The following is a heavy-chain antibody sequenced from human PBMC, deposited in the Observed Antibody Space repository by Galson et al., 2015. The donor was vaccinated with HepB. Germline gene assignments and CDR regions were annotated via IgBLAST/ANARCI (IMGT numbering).Heavy chain of an antibody. J-gene: IGHJ4*02. CDR1: GFTFSSYG. D-gene: IGHD3-10*01. Sequence: SLRLSCAASGFTFSSYGIHWVRQAPGKGLEWVAVISYDGSNKYYADSVKGRFTISRDNSKNTLFLQMNSLRAEDTAVYYCAIVDYYGSGSYYNADNWGQGTLVTVSS. CDR3: AIVDYYGSGSYYNADN. CDR2: ISYDGSNK. V-gene: IGHV3-30*03.